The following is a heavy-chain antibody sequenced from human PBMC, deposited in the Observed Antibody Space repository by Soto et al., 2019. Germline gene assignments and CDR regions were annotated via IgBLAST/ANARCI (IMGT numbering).Heavy chain of an antibody. Sequence: QVQLVQSGPEVKKPGASVKVSCKPSGYSFHNFGIIWVRQAPGQGLEWMGWISGQIAKTNYAQKFQGKVTMTTDTPTSTAYMELNTLTSDATAMYYCARGPPSGSFSLTPRYWGQGTLVTVSS. D-gene: IGHD1-26*01. CDR3: ARGPPSGSFSLTPRY. J-gene: IGHJ4*02. CDR2: ISGQIAKT. V-gene: IGHV1-18*04. CDR1: GYSFHNFG.